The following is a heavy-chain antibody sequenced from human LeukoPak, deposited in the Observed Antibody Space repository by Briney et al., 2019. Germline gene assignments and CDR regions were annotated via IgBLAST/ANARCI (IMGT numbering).Heavy chain of an antibody. CDR3: ARRVDATRWFDP. Sequence: GGSLRLSCAASGFTFSNYFMHWVRRAPGKGLVWVSRINSDGTTTMYADSVKGRFTISRDNAKNTLYLQMSSLRDEDTAVYYCARRVDATRWFDPWGQGTLVTVSS. J-gene: IGHJ5*02. V-gene: IGHV3-74*03. CDR2: INSDGTTT. D-gene: IGHD2-15*01. CDR1: GFTFSNYF.